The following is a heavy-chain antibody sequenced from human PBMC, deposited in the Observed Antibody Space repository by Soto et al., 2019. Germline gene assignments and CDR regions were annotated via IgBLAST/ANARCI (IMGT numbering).Heavy chain of an antibody. D-gene: IGHD1-7*01. V-gene: IGHV1-2*02. CDR1: GYTFTGYY. J-gene: IGHJ4*02. CDR3: ARVQASVTGTTRFDY. CDR2: INPNSGGT. Sequence: GASVKVSCKASGYTFTGYYMHWVRQAPGQGLEWMGWINPNSGGTNYAQKFQGRVTMTRDTSISTAYMELSRLRSDDTAVYYCARVQASVTGTTRFDYWGQGTLVTVPQ.